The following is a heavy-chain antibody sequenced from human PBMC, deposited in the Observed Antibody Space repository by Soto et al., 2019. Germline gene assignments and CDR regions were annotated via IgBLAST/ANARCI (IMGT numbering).Heavy chain of an antibody. V-gene: IGHV3-33*01. CDR2: IWYDGSNK. J-gene: IGHJ2*01. D-gene: IGHD2-15*01. Sequence: ESGGGVVQPGRSLRLSCAASGFTFSSYGMHWVRQAPGKGLEWVAVIWYDGSNKYYADSVKGRFTISRDNSKNTLYLQMNSLRAEDTAVYYCARDRAATPYWYFDLWGRGTLVTVSS. CDR3: ARDRAATPYWYFDL. CDR1: GFTFSSYG.